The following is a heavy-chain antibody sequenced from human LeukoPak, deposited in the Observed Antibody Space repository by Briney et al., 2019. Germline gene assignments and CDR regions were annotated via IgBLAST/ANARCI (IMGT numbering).Heavy chain of an antibody. CDR3: TTPYSSGWKYYFDY. D-gene: IGHD6-19*01. Sequence: GGSLRLSCAASGFTFSNAWMSWVRQAPGKGLEWVGRIKSKTDGGTTDYAAPVKGRFTISRDDSKNTLYLQMNSLKTEDTAVYYCTTPYSSGWKYYFDYWGQGTLVTVSS. CDR2: IKSKTDGGTT. CDR1: GFTFSNAW. V-gene: IGHV3-15*01. J-gene: IGHJ4*02.